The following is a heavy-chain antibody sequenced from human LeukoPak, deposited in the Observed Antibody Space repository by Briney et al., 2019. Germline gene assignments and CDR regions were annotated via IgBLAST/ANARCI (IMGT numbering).Heavy chain of an antibody. V-gene: IGHV3-74*03. CDR3: VRGTNDWSGMDV. CDR2: INRDGSTT. CDR1: GFTFSTYW. D-gene: IGHD3-9*01. J-gene: IGHJ6*02. Sequence: PGGSLRLSCAASGFTFSTYWMHWVRQTPGKGLVWVSHINRDGSTTEYADSVKDRFTISRDNAKNTLFLQMNSLRAEDTAVYFCVRGTNDWSGMDVWGQGTTVTVSS.